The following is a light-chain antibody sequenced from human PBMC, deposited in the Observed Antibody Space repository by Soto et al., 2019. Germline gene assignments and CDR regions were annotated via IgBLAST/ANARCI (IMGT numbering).Light chain of an antibody. CDR3: CSFAGNYIYV. Sequence: QSVLTQPRSVSGSPGQSVTISCTGTSSDVGGYNYVSRYLQHPGKAPKVMIYDVSKRPSGVPDRFSGSKSGNTASLTISGLQSEDEADYYCCSFAGNYIYVFGTGTKVTVL. J-gene: IGLJ1*01. CDR2: DVS. CDR1: SSDVGGYNY. V-gene: IGLV2-11*01.